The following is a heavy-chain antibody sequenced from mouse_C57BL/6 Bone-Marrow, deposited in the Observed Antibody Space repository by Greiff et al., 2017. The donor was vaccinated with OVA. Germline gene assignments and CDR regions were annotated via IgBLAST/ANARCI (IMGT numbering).Heavy chain of an antibody. J-gene: IGHJ2*01. CDR2: ISSGGSYT. CDR3: ARHTDYYGSAPYFDY. Sequence: EVMLVESGGGLVKPGGSLKLSCAASGFTFSRYAMSWVRQTPEKRLEWVATISSGGSYTYYPDSVKGRFTISRDNAENTLYLQMSSLRSEDTAMFYCARHTDYYGSAPYFDYWGQGTTLTVSS. V-gene: IGHV5-9-1*01. D-gene: IGHD1-1*01. CDR1: GFTFSRYA.